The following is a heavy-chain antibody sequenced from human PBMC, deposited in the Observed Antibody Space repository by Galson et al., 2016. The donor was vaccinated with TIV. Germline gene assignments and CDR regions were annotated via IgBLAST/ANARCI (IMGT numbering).Heavy chain of an antibody. D-gene: IGHD3-22*01. V-gene: IGHV1-69*13. J-gene: IGHJ4*02. CDR2: ITPIFGTT. Sequence: VKVSCKASGVIFRNFAITWVRQAPGQGLEWMRRITPIFGTTKYAQKFQGRVTLTADDSTSTAYMELSFLRSEDTAIYYCARVRGEFYDSSGYYDSWGQGTLVSVSS. CDR1: GVIFRNFA. CDR3: ARVRGEFYDSSGYYDS.